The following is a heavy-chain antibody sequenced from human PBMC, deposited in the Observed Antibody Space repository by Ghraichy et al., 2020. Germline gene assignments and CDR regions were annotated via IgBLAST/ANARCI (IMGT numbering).Heavy chain of an antibody. CDR2: ISSSSSYI. CDR3: ARVGGTAMVETREPLLQYYFDY. D-gene: IGHD5-18*01. J-gene: IGHJ4*02. V-gene: IGHV3-21*01. CDR1: GFTFSSYS. Sequence: GGSLRLSCAASGFTFSSYSMNWVRQAPRKGLEWVSSISSSSSYIYYADSVKGRFTISRDNAKNSLYLQMNSLRAEDTAVYYCARVGGTAMVETREPLLQYYFDYWGQGTLVTVSS.